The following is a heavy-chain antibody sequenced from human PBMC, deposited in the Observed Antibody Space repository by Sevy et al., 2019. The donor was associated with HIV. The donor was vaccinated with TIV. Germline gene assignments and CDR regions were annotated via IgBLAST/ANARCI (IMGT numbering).Heavy chain of an antibody. D-gene: IGHD2-2*03. J-gene: IGHJ4*02. CDR2: IKQDGSEK. CDR1: ELTFSSYW. CDR3: ARDLDGSDS. V-gene: IGHV3-7*03. Sequence: GGSLRLSCAASELTFSSYWMSWVRQAPGKGLEWVANIKQDGSEKYYADSVKGRFTISRDNAKNSLYLQMSSLRAEDTAVYYCARDLDGSDSWGQGILVTVSS.